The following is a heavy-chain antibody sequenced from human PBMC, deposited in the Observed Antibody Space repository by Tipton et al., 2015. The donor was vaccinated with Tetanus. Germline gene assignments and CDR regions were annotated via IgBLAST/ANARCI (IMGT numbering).Heavy chain of an antibody. V-gene: IGHV4-31*03. CDR3: ARGVPREPFYLDY. J-gene: IGHJ4*02. D-gene: IGHD1-26*01. Sequence: TLSLTCTVSGASINAGGYLWTWVRQQPGKALEWIGQIYYTAHTTYNPSLDSRVTISVDTAKNQFSLRLTSVTPADAAVYFCARGVPREPFYLDYWGQGKPVTVSS. CDR2: IYYTAHT. CDR1: GASINAGGYL.